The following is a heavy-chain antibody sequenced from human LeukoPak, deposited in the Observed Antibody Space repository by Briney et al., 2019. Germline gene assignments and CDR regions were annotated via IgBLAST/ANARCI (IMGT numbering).Heavy chain of an antibody. D-gene: IGHD2-15*01. Sequence: SETLSLTCTVSGGSISSHYWSWIRQSPGKGLEWIGFMHYRGNTNSNPSLRSRVTKSMGTSKNQFSLKMSSVTAADTAVYYCAKDFCSGGSCYSLNYWGQGTLVTVSS. CDR1: GGSISSHY. V-gene: IGHV4-59*11. J-gene: IGHJ4*02. CDR2: MHYRGNT. CDR3: AKDFCSGGSCYSLNY.